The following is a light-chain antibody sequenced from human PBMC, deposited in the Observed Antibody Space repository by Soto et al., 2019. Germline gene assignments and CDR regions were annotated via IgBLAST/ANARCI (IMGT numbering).Light chain of an antibody. CDR1: SSVY. CDR2: EVN. J-gene: IGLJ1*01. V-gene: IGLV2-8*01. CDR3: SSHAGNNDFV. Sequence: QSALTQPPSASGSPGQSVTIYCTGTSSVYVSWYQQHPVKAPKLIIYEVNKRPSGVPDRFSGSKSGNTASLTVSGLQAEDEADYYCSSHAGNNDFVFGTGTKVTVL.